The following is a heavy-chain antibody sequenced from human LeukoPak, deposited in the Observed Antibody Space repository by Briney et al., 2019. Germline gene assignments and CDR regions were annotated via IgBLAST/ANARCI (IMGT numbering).Heavy chain of an antibody. CDR3: ASSVVVAANLDY. V-gene: IGHV1-46*01. Sequence: ASVKVSCKASGYTFTRYNMHWVRQAPGQGLEWMGIINPSGGGTTYAHKFQGRVTMTRDTSTSTAYMELSRLRSDDTAVYYCASSVVVAANLDYWGQGTLVTVSS. CDR2: INPSGGGT. CDR1: GYTFTRYN. D-gene: IGHD2-15*01. J-gene: IGHJ4*02.